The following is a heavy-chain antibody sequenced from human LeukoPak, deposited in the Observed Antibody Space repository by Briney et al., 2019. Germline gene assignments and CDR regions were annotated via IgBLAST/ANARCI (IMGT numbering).Heavy chain of an antibody. CDR1: GFTFSSYS. V-gene: IGHV3-21*01. CDR2: VSSSSSYI. CDR3: AREIQGIAGDY. D-gene: IGHD6-13*01. J-gene: IGHJ4*02. Sequence: GGSLRLSCAASGFTFSSYSMNWVRQAPGKGLEWVSSVSSSSSYIYYADSVKGRFTISRDNAKNSLYLQMNSLRAEDTAVYYCAREIQGIAGDYWGQGTLVTVSS.